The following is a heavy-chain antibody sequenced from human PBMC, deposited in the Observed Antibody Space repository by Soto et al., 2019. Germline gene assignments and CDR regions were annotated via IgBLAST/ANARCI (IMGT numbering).Heavy chain of an antibody. Sequence: GGSLRLSCAASGFTFSSYAMIWVRQTPGKGLEWGSAISARGGSTSYADSVKGRLTISRDNSKNTLYLQMNSLRAEDTAVYYCAKSPRSGYYYWWYCALWGRGTLVTVSS. CDR1: GFTFSSYA. CDR2: ISARGGST. V-gene: IGHV3-23*01. D-gene: IGHD3-3*01. CDR3: AKSPRSGYYYWWYCAL. J-gene: IGHJ2*01.